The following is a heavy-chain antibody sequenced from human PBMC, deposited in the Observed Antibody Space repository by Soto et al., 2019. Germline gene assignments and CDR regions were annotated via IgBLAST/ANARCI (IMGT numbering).Heavy chain of an antibody. D-gene: IGHD2-15*01. CDR2: IRSSGTTL. V-gene: IGHV3-48*03. J-gene: IGHJ6*02. Sequence: GGSLRLSCAASGFTFSSYEMNWVRQAPGKGLEWIGYIRSSGTTLYYADSVKGRFTISRDNAMSSLYLQMNSLTAEDTAVYYCAGRDGHNRRKAPYYYYYYGMNVWGQGTTVTVSS. CDR1: GFTFSSYE. CDR3: AGRDGHNRRKAPYYYYYYGMNV.